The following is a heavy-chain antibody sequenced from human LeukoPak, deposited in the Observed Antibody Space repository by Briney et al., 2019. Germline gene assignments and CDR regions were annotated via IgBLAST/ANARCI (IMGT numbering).Heavy chain of an antibody. CDR2: IIPIFGTA. CDR3: ARDLNSGYENYFDY. Sequence: SVKVSCKASGGTFSSYAISLVRQAPGQGLEWMGGIIPIFGTANYAQKFQGRVTITADEATSTAYMELSSLKSEDTAVYYCARDLNSGYENYFDYWGQGTLVTVSS. V-gene: IGHV1-69*01. J-gene: IGHJ4*02. D-gene: IGHD5-12*01. CDR1: GGTFSSYA.